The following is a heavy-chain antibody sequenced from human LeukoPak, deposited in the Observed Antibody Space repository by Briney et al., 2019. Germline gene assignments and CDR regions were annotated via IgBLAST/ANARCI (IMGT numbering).Heavy chain of an antibody. CDR2: ISGSGGGT. CDR3: ATYRQVLLPFES. CDR1: GFTFSSYG. Sequence: GGSLRLSCAASGFTFSSYGMNWVRQAPGKGLEWVSAISGSGGGTYYADSVKGRFTISRDNSKNTLYLQMNSLRAEDTAIYYCATYRQVLLPFESWGQGTLVTVSS. D-gene: IGHD2/OR15-2a*01. J-gene: IGHJ4*02. V-gene: IGHV3-23*01.